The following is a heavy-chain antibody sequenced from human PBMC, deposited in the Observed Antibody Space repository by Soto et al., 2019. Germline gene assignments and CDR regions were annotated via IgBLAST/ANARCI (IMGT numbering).Heavy chain of an antibody. J-gene: IGHJ5*02. CDR3: AHLGGGYYGP. CDR2: IYWDDDK. V-gene: IGHV2-5*02. D-gene: IGHD3-10*01. Sequence: GLDLEWLALIYWDDDKRYSPSLKSRLTITKDTSKNQVVLTMTNMDPVDTATYYCAHLGGGYYGPWGQGTLVTVSS.